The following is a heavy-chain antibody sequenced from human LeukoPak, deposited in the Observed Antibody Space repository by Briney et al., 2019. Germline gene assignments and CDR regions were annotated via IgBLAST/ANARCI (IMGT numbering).Heavy chain of an antibody. CDR1: GFTFTRYA. V-gene: IGHV3-30*04. CDR3: ARDDALATDGFDS. Sequence: GRSLRLSCVASGFTFTRYAMHWVRQAPGKGLEWVTAVSYDGNGKYYADSVKGRFTISRDNSKNTVYLQMNSLRAEDTAVYYCARDDALATDGFDSWGQGTLVTVSS. D-gene: IGHD5-24*01. CDR2: VSYDGNGK. J-gene: IGHJ4*02.